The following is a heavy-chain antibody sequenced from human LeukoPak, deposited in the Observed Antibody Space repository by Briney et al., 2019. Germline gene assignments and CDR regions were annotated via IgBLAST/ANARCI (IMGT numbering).Heavy chain of an antibody. V-gene: IGHV4-59*01. CDR1: GGSISSYY. CDR2: IYYSGST. CDR3: ARQTMVRGVITLDY. Sequence: SETLSLTCTVSGGSISSYYWSWIRQPPGKGLEWIGYIYYSGSTNYNPSLKSRVTISVDTSKNQFSLQLSSVTAADTAVYYCARQTMVRGVITLDYWGQGTLVTVSS. J-gene: IGHJ4*02. D-gene: IGHD3-10*01.